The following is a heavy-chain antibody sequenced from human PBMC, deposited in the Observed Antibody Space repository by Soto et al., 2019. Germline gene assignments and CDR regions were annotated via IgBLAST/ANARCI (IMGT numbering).Heavy chain of an antibody. Sequence: QVELVQSGAEVKRPGSSVKVSCKAPGGTFSRNAIHWVRQAPGQGLEWMGGIIPMFPTTNYAQKFKGRVTITADESTTTAFMELRSLRSEDTAMWYCARDGSSADYGDWCQGTLITVSS. J-gene: IGHJ4*02. CDR3: ARDGSSADYGD. D-gene: IGHD3-16*01. CDR2: IIPMFPTT. CDR1: GGTFSRNA. V-gene: IGHV1-69*01.